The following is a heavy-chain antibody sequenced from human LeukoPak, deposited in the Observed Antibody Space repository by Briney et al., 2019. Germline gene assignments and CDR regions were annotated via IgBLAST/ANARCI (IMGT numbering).Heavy chain of an antibody. Sequence: ASVKVSCKASGYTFTGYYMHWIRQAPGQGLEWMGWINPNSGGSNYAQKFQGRVTMTRDTSISTAYMELNRLRSDDTGVYYCARSMLGGFGELFPFDYWGQGTLVTVSS. CDR1: GYTFTGYY. J-gene: IGHJ4*02. V-gene: IGHV1-2*02. CDR2: INPNSGGS. D-gene: IGHD3-10*01. CDR3: ARSMLGGFGELFPFDY.